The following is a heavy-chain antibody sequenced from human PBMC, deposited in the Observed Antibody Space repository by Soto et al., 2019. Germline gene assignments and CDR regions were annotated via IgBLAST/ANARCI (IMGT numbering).Heavy chain of an antibody. CDR3: ARKDALSSTVTTRFDY. V-gene: IGHV4-34*01. D-gene: IGHD4-17*01. CDR1: CGSFSGDY. CDR2: IDHSGST. Sequence: SETLSLTCAVYCGSFSGDYWSWIRQPPGKGLEWIGEIDHSGSTNYNPSLKSRVTISVDTSKNQFSLKLSSVTAADTAVYYCARKDALSSTVTTRFDYWGQGTLVTVSS. J-gene: IGHJ4*02.